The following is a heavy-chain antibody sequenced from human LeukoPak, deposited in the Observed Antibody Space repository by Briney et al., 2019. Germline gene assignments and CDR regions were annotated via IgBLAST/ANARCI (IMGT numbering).Heavy chain of an antibody. Sequence: SETLSLTCTVSGGSISSGDYYWSWIRQPPGKGLEWIGYIYYSGSTYYNPSLKSRVTISVDTSKNQFSLKLSSLTAADTAVYYCARRSVVPANYYYYYMDVWGKGTTVTVSS. CDR2: IYYSGST. CDR3: ARRSVVPANYYYYYMDV. J-gene: IGHJ6*03. V-gene: IGHV4-30-4*08. D-gene: IGHD2-2*01. CDR1: GGSISSGDYY.